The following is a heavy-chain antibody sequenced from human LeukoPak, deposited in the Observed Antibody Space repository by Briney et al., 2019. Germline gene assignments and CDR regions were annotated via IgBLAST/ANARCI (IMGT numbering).Heavy chain of an antibody. Sequence: ASVKVSCKASGYTFTSYGISWVRQAPGQGLEWMGWISAYNGNTNYAQKLQGRVTMTTDTSTSTAYMELRSLRSDDTAVYYCARDKEPKYSSGGSCLYYYYYYMDVWGKGTTVTVSS. V-gene: IGHV1-18*01. D-gene: IGHD2-15*01. J-gene: IGHJ6*03. CDR2: ISAYNGNT. CDR1: GYTFTSYG. CDR3: ARDKEPKYSSGGSCLYYYYYYMDV.